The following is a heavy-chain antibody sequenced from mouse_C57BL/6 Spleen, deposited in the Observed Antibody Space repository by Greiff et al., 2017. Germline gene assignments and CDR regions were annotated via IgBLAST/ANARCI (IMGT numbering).Heavy chain of an antibody. V-gene: IGHV1-80*01. CDR1: GYAFSSYW. CDR2: IYPGDGDT. J-gene: IGHJ4*01. D-gene: IGHD1-2*01. CDR3: ARSGPTAHYYAMDY. Sequence: QVQLQQSGAELVKPGASVKISCKASGYAFSSYWMNWVKQRPGKGLEWIGQIYPGDGDTNYNGKFKGKATLTADKSSSTAYMQLSSLTSEDSAVYFGARSGPTAHYYAMDYWGQGTSVTVSS.